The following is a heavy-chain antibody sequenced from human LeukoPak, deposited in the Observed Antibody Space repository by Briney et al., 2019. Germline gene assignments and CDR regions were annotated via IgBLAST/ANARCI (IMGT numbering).Heavy chain of an antibody. CDR2: IYTSGST. D-gene: IGHD3-3*01. Sequence: SETLSLTCTVSGGSISSSSYYWSWIRQPAGKGLEWIGRIYTSGSTNYNPSLKSRVTISVDTSKNQFSLKLSSVTAADTAVYYCARATERKGLRFLEWLPSNWGQGTLVTVSS. J-gene: IGHJ4*02. V-gene: IGHV4-61*02. CDR1: GGSISSSSYY. CDR3: ARATERKGLRFLEWLPSN.